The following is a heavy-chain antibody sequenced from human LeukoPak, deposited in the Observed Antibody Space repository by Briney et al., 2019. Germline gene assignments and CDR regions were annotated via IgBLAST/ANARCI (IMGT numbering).Heavy chain of an antibody. CDR2: INHSGST. CDR1: GGSFSGYY. Sequence: TSETLSLTCAVYGGSFSGYYWSWIRQPPGKGLEWIGEINHSGSTNYNPSLKSRVTISVDTSKNQFSLKLSSVTAADTAVYYCARRDSSGYYYYYYYMDVWGKGTTVTVSS. V-gene: IGHV4-34*01. D-gene: IGHD3-22*01. J-gene: IGHJ6*03. CDR3: ARRDSSGYYYYYYYMDV.